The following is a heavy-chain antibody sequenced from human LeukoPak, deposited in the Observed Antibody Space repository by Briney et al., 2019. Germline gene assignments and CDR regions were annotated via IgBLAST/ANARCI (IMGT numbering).Heavy chain of an antibody. CDR2: IYYSGST. V-gene: IGHV4-39*01. Sequence: SETLSLTCTVSGGSISSSSYYWGWIRQPPGKGLEWIGSIYYSGSTYYNPSLKSRVTISVDTSKNQFSLKLSSVTAADTAVYYCARRVSYGSYYFDYWGQGTLVTVSS. CDR1: GGSISSSSYY. CDR3: ARRVSYGSYYFDY. J-gene: IGHJ4*02. D-gene: IGHD5-18*01.